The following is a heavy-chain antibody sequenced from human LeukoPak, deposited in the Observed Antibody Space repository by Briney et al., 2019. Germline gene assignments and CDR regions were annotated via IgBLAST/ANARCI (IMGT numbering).Heavy chain of an antibody. Sequence: GGSLRLSCAASGFTFSNYAMHWVSQAPGKGLEWVAVISYDGSIKYYADSVKGRFTIFRDNSKNTLYLQMNSLRAEDTAVYYCAKTPRAYCSSTSCYSGGDYWGQGTLVTVSS. V-gene: IGHV3-30-3*02. CDR1: GFTFSNYA. J-gene: IGHJ4*02. CDR2: ISYDGSIK. CDR3: AKTPRAYCSSTSCYSGGDY. D-gene: IGHD2-2*01.